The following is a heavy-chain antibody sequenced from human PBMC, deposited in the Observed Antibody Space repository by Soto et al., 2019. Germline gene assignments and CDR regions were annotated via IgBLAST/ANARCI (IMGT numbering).Heavy chain of an antibody. D-gene: IGHD3-3*01. CDR2: IRSKANNYAT. CDR1: GFTFSGSA. J-gene: IGHJ4*02. V-gene: IGHV3-73*02. CDR3: AGGVYDFWSGHPKGLDY. Sequence: DVQLVESGGGLVQPGGSLKLSCAASGFTFSGSAMHWVRQASGKGLEWVGRIRSKANNYATAYAVSVKGRFTISRDDSRNTAYLQMNSLKTEDTAVYYCAGGVYDFWSGHPKGLDYWGQGTVVTVSS.